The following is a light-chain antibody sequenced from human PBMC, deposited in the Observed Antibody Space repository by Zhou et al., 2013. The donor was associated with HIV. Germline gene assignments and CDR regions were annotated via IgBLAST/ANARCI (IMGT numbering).Light chain of an antibody. V-gene: IGKV3D-15*01. J-gene: IGKJ2*01. Sequence: EIVLTQSPATLSLSPGERATLSCRASQSVSRYFDWYQQKPGQPPRLLIYGVSNRATGIPARFSGSGSGTGFTLTIRSLQSEDFAVYYCQQYYDWPYTFGQGTKLEIK. CDR2: GVS. CDR3: QQYYDWPYT. CDR1: QSVSRY.